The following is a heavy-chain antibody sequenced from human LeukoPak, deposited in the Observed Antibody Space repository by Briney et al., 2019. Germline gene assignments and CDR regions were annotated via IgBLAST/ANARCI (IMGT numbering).Heavy chain of an antibody. J-gene: IGHJ3*02. CDR3: ARDGLAYCGGDCYADAFDI. CDR2: IIPTFGTA. Sequence: ASVKVSCKASGGTFSSYAISWVRQAPGQGLEWMGGIIPTFGTANYAQKFQGRVTITADESTSTAYMELSSLRSEDTAVYYCARDGLAYCGGDCYADAFDIWGQGTMVTVSS. D-gene: IGHD2-21*02. CDR1: GGTFSSYA. V-gene: IGHV1-69*01.